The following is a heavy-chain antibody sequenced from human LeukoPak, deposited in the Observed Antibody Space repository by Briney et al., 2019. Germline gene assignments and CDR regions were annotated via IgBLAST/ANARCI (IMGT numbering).Heavy chain of an antibody. CDR1: GYTFTGYY. D-gene: IGHD7-27*01. CDR3: ARDELGTLYYYYGMDV. CDR2: INPNSGGT. V-gene: IGHV1-2*02. J-gene: IGHJ6*02. Sequence: GASVKVSCKASGYTFTGYYMHWVRQAPGQGLEWMGWINPNSGGTNYAQKFQDRVTMTRDTSISTAYMELSRLRSDDTAVYCCARDELGTLYYYYGMDVWGQGTTVTVSS.